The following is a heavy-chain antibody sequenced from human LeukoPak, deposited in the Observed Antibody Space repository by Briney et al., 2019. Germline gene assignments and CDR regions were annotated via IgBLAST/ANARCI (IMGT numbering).Heavy chain of an antibody. V-gene: IGHV4-61*09. Sequence: SETLSLTCTVSGGSVSTGSYYWSWIRQPAGRGLEWIGHIHTSGTMNYNASLKSRVRISVETSKNQFSLRLSSVTAADTAVYYCARGKNTYYYYMDVWGKGTTVTVSS. CDR2: IHTSGTM. J-gene: IGHJ6*03. CDR1: GGSVSTGSYY. CDR3: ARGKNTYYYYMDV.